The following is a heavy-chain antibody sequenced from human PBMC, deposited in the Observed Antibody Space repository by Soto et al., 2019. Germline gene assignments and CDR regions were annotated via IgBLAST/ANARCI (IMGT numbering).Heavy chain of an antibody. CDR3: ADGGYDSTFCYFDY. J-gene: IGHJ4*02. CDR2: ISGGGDST. CDR1: GFTFNNYA. Sequence: EVQLLESGGGLVQPGGSLRLSCAASGFTFNNYAMSWVRQAPGKGLEWVSGISGGGDSTYYADSVKGRFTISRDNSKNPLYLHMNSLRAYDTDVYDCADGGYDSTFCYFDYWGQGTLVTVSS. D-gene: IGHD3-22*01. V-gene: IGHV3-23*01.